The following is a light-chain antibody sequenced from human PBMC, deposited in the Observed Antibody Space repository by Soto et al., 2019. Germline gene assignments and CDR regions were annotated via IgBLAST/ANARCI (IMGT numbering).Light chain of an antibody. CDR3: QQTHSVPRT. V-gene: IGKV1-39*01. J-gene: IGKJ4*01. CDR2: GAS. Sequence: DIQMTQSPSSLSASVGNRVTITCQASQDIATYLNWYQQKPGKAPKLLIYGASSLQSGVPLRFGGSGFGTDFTLNISSLQPEDFATYYCQQTHSVPRTFGGGTKVEI. CDR1: QDIATY.